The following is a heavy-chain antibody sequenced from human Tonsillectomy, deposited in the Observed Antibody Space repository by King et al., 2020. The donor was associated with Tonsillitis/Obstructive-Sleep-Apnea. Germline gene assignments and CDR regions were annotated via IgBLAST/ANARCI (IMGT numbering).Heavy chain of an antibody. J-gene: IGHJ4*02. CDR3: AGAGYYYDTSGYYFAGNFDF. D-gene: IGHD3-22*01. V-gene: IGHV3-33*01. CDR2: IWYDGSNE. Sequence: VQLVESGGGVVQPGGSLRLSCAASGFTFRSYGMHWVRQAPGKGLEWVALIWYDGSNEFYADSVRGRFTISRDNSMNTLDLQMNSLKVEDTAVYYCAGAGYYYDTSGYYFAGNFDFWGQGTRVTVSS. CDR1: GFTFRSYG.